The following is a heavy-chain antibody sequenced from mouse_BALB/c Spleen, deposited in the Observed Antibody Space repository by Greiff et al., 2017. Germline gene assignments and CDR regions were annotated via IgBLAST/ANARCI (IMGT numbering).Heavy chain of an antibody. CDR1: GYAFSSSW. CDR2: IYPGDGDT. V-gene: IGHV1-82*01. D-gene: IGHD4-1*01. J-gene: IGHJ2*01. Sequence: QVQLQQSGPELVKPGASVKISCKASGYAFSSSWMNWVKQRPGQGLEWIGRIYPGDGDTNYNGKFKGKATLTADKSSSTAYMQLSSLTSVDSAVYFCASSNWDYFDYWGQGTTLTVSS. CDR3: ASSNWDYFDY.